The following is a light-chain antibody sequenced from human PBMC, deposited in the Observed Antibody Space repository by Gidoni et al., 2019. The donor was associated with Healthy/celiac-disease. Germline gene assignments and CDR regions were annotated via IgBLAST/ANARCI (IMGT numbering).Light chain of an antibody. V-gene: IGLV1-47*01. CDR2: RYN. CDR1: RSNIGSNY. Sequence: QSVLTKLPSTSGAPGKRVTISCSGSRSNIGSNYVYWYQQLPGTTPKRIIYRYNQRPSWVPDRFSGFKSGTSASLSISGLRSEDEADYYCAAWDDSLSVHVVFGGGTKLTVL. CDR3: AAWDDSLSVHVV. J-gene: IGLJ2*01.